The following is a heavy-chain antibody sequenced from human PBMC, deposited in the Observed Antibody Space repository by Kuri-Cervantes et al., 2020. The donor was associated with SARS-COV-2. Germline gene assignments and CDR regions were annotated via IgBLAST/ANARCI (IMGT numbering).Heavy chain of an antibody. CDR2: IYTSGST. V-gene: IGHV4-61*02. D-gene: IGHD1-26*01. J-gene: IGHJ4*02. CDR1: GGSISSGSYY. Sequence: LRLSCTVSGGSISSGSYYWSWIRQPAGKGLEWIGRIYTSGSTNCNPSLKSRVTISVDTSKNQFSLKLSSVTAADTAVYYCARDRWELHDYWGQGTLVTVSS. CDR3: ARDRWELHDY.